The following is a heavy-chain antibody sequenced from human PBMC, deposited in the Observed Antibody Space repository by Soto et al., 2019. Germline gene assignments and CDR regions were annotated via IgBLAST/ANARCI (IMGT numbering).Heavy chain of an antibody. CDR1: GYTFTSYA. D-gene: IGHD4-17*01. Sequence: ASVKGSCKASGYTFTSYAMHWVRQAPGQRLEWMGWINAGNGNTKYSQKLQGRVTMTTDTSTSTAYMELRSLRSDDTAVYYCARDGYGDYVFIWTRKYNWFDPWGQGTLVTVSS. CDR3: ARDGYGDYVFIWTRKYNWFDP. CDR2: INAGNGNT. J-gene: IGHJ5*02. V-gene: IGHV1-3*01.